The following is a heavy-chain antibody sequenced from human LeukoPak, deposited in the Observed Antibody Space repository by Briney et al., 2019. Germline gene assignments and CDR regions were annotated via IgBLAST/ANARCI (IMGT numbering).Heavy chain of an antibody. J-gene: IGHJ5*02. V-gene: IGHV1-24*01. CDR1: GYTLNELS. D-gene: IGHD2-2*01. Sequence: GALVKVSCKVSGYTLNELSMHWVRQSPGKGLEWMGSFHPEDGETIYAQKFQGRVSMTEDTSTDTAYIDLSSLKSEDTAVYYCAADRFCTSTTCFGNWFDPWGKGTLVTVSS. CDR3: AADRFCTSTTCFGNWFDP. CDR2: FHPEDGET.